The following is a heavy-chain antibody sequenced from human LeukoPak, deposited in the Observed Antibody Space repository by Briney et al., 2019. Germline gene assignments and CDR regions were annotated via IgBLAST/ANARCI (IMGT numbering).Heavy chain of an antibody. V-gene: IGHV3-7*01. Sequence: ETLSLTCAVYGGSFSGYYWSWIRQPPGKGLEWVANIKQDGSEKYYVDSVKGRFTISRDNAKNSLYLQMNSLRAEDTAVYYCARETYQCPAWDYWGQGTLVTVSS. J-gene: IGHJ4*02. CDR3: ARETYQCPAWDY. D-gene: IGHD2-2*01. CDR1: GGSFSGYY. CDR2: IKQDGSEK.